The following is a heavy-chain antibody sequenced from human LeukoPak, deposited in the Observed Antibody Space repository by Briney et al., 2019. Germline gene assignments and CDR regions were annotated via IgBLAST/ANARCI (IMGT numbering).Heavy chain of an antibody. Sequence: PGGSLRLSCAASGFTFTNAWMSWVRQAPGKGLEWVGRIRSNTGGGTTDYAAPVKGGFTISRDDSKNTLYLQMNSLKTEDTAVYYCTTVGQSGYYDSSGYYYFDFWGQGTLVTVSS. V-gene: IGHV3-15*01. CDR1: GFTFTNAW. D-gene: IGHD3-22*01. CDR2: IRSNTGGGTT. CDR3: TTVGQSGYYDSSGYYYFDF. J-gene: IGHJ4*02.